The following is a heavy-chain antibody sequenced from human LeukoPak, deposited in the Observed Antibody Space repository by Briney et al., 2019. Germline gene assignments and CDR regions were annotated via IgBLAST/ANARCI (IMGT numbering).Heavy chain of an antibody. Sequence: PGXSLRLSCAASGFTFSSYGMDWVRQAPGKGQEWVAFIRYDGSNKYYADSVKGRFTISRDNSKNTLYLQMNSLRAEDTAVYYCARNTAMVFWGQGTLVTVSS. V-gene: IGHV3-30*02. D-gene: IGHD5-18*01. CDR2: IRYDGSNK. CDR1: GFTFSSYG. J-gene: IGHJ4*02. CDR3: ARNTAMVF.